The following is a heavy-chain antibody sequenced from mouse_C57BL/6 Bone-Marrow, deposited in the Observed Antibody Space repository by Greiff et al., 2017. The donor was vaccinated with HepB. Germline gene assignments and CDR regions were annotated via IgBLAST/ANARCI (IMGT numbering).Heavy chain of an antibody. D-gene: IGHD1-1*01. CDR2: IVPNSGGT. CDR1: GYTFTSYW. Sequence: VQLQQPGAELVKPGASVKLSCKASGYTFTSYWMHGVKRRPGRGLEGIGRIVPNSGGTKYNEKFKSKATLTVDKPSSTAYMQLSSLTSEDSAVYYCAFFITTVVEDYYAMDYWGQGTSVTVSS. J-gene: IGHJ4*01. V-gene: IGHV1-72*01. CDR3: AFFITTVVEDYYAMDY.